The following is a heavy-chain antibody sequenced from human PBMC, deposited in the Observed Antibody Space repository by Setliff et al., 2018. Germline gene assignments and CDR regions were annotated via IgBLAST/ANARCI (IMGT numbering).Heavy chain of an antibody. CDR2: IYTSGTT. D-gene: IGHD2-21*01. V-gene: IGHV4-61*02. CDR1: GASIGSGSHY. Sequence: PSQTLSLTCTVSGASIGSGSHYWSWIRQPAGRGLEWIGRIYTSGTTNYSPSLKSRVSISSDTSKNVISLKLNSVTAADTAVYFCAREYVVISFVRNTHSHYGMDVWGQGTTVTVSS. CDR3: AREYVVISFVRNTHSHYGMDV. J-gene: IGHJ6*02.